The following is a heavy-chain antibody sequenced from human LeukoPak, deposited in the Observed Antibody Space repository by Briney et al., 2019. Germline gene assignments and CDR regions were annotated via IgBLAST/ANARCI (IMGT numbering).Heavy chain of an antibody. D-gene: IGHD6-13*01. CDR2: IYYSGST. CDR1: GGSISSYY. V-gene: IGHV4-59*01. CDR3: ARDHSSSWYSIWFDP. Sequence: SETLSLTCNVSGGSISSYYWSWIRQPPGKGLEWIGYIYYSGSTNYNPSLKSRVTISVDTSKNQFSLKLSSVTAADTAVYYCARDHSSSWYSIWFDPWGQGTLVTVSS. J-gene: IGHJ5*02.